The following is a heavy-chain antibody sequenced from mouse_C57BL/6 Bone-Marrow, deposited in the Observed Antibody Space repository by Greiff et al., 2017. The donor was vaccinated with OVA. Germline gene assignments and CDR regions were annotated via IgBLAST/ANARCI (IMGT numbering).Heavy chain of an antibody. J-gene: IGHJ2*01. CDR3: ARSLIYYYFDY. CDR1: GFTFTDYY. CDR2: IRNKANGYTT. D-gene: IGHD1-1*01. Sequence: EVQGVESGGGLVQPGGSLSLSCAASGFTFTDYYMSWVRQPPGKALEWLGFIRNKANGYTTEYSASVKGRFTISRDNSQSILYLQMNALRAEDSATYYCARSLIYYYFDYWGQGTTLTVSS. V-gene: IGHV7-3*01.